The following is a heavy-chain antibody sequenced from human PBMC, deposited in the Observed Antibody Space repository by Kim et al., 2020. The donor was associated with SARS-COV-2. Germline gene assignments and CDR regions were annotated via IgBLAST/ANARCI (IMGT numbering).Heavy chain of an antibody. V-gene: IGHV1-2*04. J-gene: IGHJ3*02. CDR3: ATSRSGATAGDDAFDI. CDR1: GYTFTGYY. Sequence: AAVKVSCKASGYTFTGYYMHWVRQAPGQGLEWMGGINPNSGGTNYAQKFPGWVTMTRDTSISTAYMVLSRLTSDDPAVYYCATSRSGATAGDDAFDIWGQGTMVIVSS. D-gene: IGHD1-26*01. CDR2: INPNSGGT.